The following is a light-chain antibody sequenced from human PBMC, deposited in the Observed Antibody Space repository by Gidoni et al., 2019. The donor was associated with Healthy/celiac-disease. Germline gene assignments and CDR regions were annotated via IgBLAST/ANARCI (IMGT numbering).Light chain of an antibody. CDR3: QSADSSGTLWV. Sequence: SYELTQPPSVSVSPGQTARITCSGDALPKQYAYWYQQKPGQAPVLVIYKDSERPSGIPERFSGSSSRTTVTLTISGVQAEDEADYYCQSADSSGTLWVFGGGTKLTVL. V-gene: IGLV3-25*03. CDR2: KDS. J-gene: IGLJ3*02. CDR1: ALPKQY.